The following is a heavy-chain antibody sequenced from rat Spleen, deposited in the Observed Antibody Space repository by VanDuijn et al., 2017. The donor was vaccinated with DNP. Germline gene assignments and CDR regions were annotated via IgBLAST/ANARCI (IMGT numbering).Heavy chain of an antibody. Sequence: EVQVLESGGGLVQPGNSLKLSCATSGFTFSTAWMYWYRQFPEKRLEWVARIKAKSNNYATDYTESVKGRFTISRDDSKSSIYLQMNNLKEEDTAIYYCAYYYSSYIYGYFDFWGPGTMVTVSS. CDR2: IKAKSNNYAT. CDR1: GFTFSTAW. J-gene: IGHJ1*01. D-gene: IGHD1-2*01. CDR3: AYYYSSYIYGYFDF. V-gene: IGHV6-6*01.